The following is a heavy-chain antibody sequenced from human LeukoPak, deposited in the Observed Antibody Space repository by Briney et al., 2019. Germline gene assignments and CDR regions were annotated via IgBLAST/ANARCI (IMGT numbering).Heavy chain of an antibody. CDR3: ARSTYDSSAFDY. V-gene: IGHV4-31*03. D-gene: IGHD3-22*01. J-gene: IGHJ4*02. Sequence: PSQTLSLTCTVSGGSISSGSYYWSWIRQPAGKGLEWIGYIYYSGSTYYNPSLKSRVTISVDTSKNQFSLKLSSVTAADTAVYYCARSTYDSSAFDYWGQGTLVTVSS. CDR1: GGSISSGSYY. CDR2: IYYSGST.